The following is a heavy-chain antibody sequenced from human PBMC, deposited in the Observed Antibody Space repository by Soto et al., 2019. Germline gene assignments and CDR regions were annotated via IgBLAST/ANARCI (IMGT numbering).Heavy chain of an antibody. D-gene: IGHD3-10*01. CDR3: YGSGSYPYYGMDV. CDR2: IYTSGST. J-gene: IGHJ6*02. Sequence: PSETLSLTCTVSGGSISSYYWSWIRQPAGKGLEWIARIYTSGSTNYNPSLKSRVTMSVDTSKNQFSLKLSSVTAADTAVYYCYGSGSYPYYGMDVWGQGTTVTVSS. CDR1: GGSISSYY. V-gene: IGHV4-4*07.